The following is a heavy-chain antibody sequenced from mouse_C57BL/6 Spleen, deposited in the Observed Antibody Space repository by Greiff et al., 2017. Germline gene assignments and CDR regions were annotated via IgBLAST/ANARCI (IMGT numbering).Heavy chain of an antibody. J-gene: IGHJ2*01. CDR3: ARGDGDPYFDY. Sequence: VQLQQPGAELVRPGSSVKLSCKASGYTFTSYWMDWVKQRPGQGLEWIGNIYPSDSETHYNQKFKDKATLTVDKSSSTAYMQLSSLTSEDSAVYYCARGDGDPYFDYWGQGTTLTVSS. CDR2: IYPSDSET. V-gene: IGHV1-61*01. D-gene: IGHD2-13*01. CDR1: GYTFTSYW.